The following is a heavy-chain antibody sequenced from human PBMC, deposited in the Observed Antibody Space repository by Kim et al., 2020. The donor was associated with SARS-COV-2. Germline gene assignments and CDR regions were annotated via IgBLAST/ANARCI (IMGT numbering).Heavy chain of an antibody. D-gene: IGHD3-22*01. CDR1: GFTFSNAW. V-gene: IGHV3-15*01. CDR2: IKSKTDGGTT. Sequence: GGSLRLSCAASGFTFSNAWMSWVRQAPGKGLEWVGRIKSKTDGGTTDYAAPVKGRFTTSRDDSKNTLYLQMNSLKTEDTAVYYCTTTGTNYYDSSGQDYYYYGMDVWGQGTTVTVSS. CDR3: TTTGTNYYDSSGQDYYYYGMDV. J-gene: IGHJ6*02.